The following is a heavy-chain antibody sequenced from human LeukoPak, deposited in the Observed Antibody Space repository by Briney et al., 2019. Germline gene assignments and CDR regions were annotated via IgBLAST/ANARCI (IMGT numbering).Heavy chain of an antibody. CDR1: GFTFINYG. CDR2: IGTRSSTI. CDR3: ARDRTLFDY. Sequence: GESLRLSCAASGFTFINYGMHWVRQAPGKGLEWLSYIGTRSSTIYYTDSVKGRFTMSRDNAKNSLYLQLDSLRVEDTAIYYCARDRTLFDYWGQGTLVTVSS. D-gene: IGHD2-15*01. V-gene: IGHV3-48*01. J-gene: IGHJ4*02.